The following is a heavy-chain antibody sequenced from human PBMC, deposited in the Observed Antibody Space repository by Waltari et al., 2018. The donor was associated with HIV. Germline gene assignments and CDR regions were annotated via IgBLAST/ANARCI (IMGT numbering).Heavy chain of an antibody. V-gene: IGHV4-31*03. CDR2: IYYSGST. CDR3: ARVSIVATTALDY. Sequence: QVQLQASGPGLVKPSQTLSLTCTVSGGSISRGGYYWSWIRQHPGKGLEWIGYIYYSGSTYYNPSLKSRVTISVDTSKNQFSLKLSSVTAADTAVYYCARVSIVATTALDYWGQGTLVTVSS. J-gene: IGHJ4*02. D-gene: IGHD5-12*01. CDR1: GGSISRGGYY.